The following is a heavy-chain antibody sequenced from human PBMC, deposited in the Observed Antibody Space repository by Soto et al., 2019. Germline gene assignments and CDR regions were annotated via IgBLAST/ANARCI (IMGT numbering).Heavy chain of an antibody. CDR1: GFNLSHPW. D-gene: IGHD3-9*01. V-gene: IGHV3-15*01. CDR2: IKSKTDGGTA. CDR3: TTGIYYDILTGYHNVAY. Sequence: GGSLRLSCVASGFNLSHPWMTWVRQAAGKGLEWVGRIKSKTDGGTADYGAPVKGRATISRDDSKNTVYLQMNSLKTEDTAVYYCTTGIYYDILTGYHNVAYWGQGALVTVSS. J-gene: IGHJ4*02.